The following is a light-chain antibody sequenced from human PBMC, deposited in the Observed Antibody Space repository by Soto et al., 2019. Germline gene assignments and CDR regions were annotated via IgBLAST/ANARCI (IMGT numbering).Light chain of an antibody. CDR2: DTS. CDR3: HQRNK. J-gene: IGKJ5*01. V-gene: IGKV3-11*01. CDR1: QFLSSY. Sequence: EVVLPQSPAALSFPPWERATLSCRASQFLSSYLAWYQQKPGQPPRLLIYDTSNRATGIPARFSGSRSGTDFTLTISSLEPEDFGVYFCHQRNKFGQGTRLEIK.